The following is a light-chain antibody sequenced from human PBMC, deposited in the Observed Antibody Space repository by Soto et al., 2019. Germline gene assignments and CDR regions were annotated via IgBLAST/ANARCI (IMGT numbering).Light chain of an antibody. CDR2: EVR. Sequence: QSALTQPASVSGSPGQAITISCTGTSSDVAAYNYVSWYQQYAGKAPKLIIYEVRNRPSGVSNRFSGSKSGNTASLTISGLQAEDEADYYCTSYTVSTTVVFGTATKVTVL. CDR1: SSDVAAYNY. CDR3: TSYTVSTTVV. J-gene: IGLJ1*01. V-gene: IGLV2-14*01.